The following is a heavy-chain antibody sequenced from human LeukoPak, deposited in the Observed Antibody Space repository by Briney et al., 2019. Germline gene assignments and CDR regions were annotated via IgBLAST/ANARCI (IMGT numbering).Heavy chain of an antibody. D-gene: IGHD2-2*01. CDR2: ISGSGGST. Sequence: PGGSLRLSCAASGFTFSSYAMSWVRQAPGKGLEWVSAISGSGGSTYYADSVKGRFTISRDNSKNTLYLQMNSLRAEDTAVYYCAKRGDIVVVPAAIAYFQHWGQGTLVTVSS. J-gene: IGHJ1*01. CDR1: GFTFSSYA. V-gene: IGHV3-23*01. CDR3: AKRGDIVVVPAAIAYFQH.